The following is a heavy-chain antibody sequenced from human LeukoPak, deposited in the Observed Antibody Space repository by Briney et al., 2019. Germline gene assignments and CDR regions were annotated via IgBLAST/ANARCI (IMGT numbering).Heavy chain of an antibody. Sequence: SETLSLTCTVSGGSITNYYWSWIRQPPGKGLEWITYIYQTGNTDYNPSLKSRVTISLDTSKNQFSLKLSSVTAADTAVYYCARDRGMDVWGQGSTVTVSS. CDR1: GGSITNYY. CDR2: IYQTGNT. J-gene: IGHJ6*02. V-gene: IGHV4-59*12. CDR3: ARDRGMDV.